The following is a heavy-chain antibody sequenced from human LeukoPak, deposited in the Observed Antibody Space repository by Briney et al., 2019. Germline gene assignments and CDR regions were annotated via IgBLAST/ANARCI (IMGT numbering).Heavy chain of an antibody. CDR3: AKDIVVALCYYYYYGMDV. J-gene: IGHJ6*02. D-gene: IGHD2-2*01. Sequence: GGSLRLSCAASGFTFSSYAMSWVRQAPGKGLEWVSAISGSGGSTYYADSVKGRFTISRDNSKNTLYLQMNSLRAEDTAVYYCAKDIVVALCYYYYYGMDVWGQGTTVTVSS. V-gene: IGHV3-23*01. CDR2: ISGSGGST. CDR1: GFTFSSYA.